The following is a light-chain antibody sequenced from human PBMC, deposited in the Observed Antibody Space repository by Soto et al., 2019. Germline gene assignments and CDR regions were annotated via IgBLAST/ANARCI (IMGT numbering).Light chain of an antibody. J-gene: IGKJ4*01. CDR2: GAS. CDR1: ESINQN. CDR3: QQYNTWPLT. Sequence: ETVMTQCPATLSVSPGEGATLSCRATESINQNLAWYQQKPGQAPRLLIHGASYRATGIPDRFSGRGSGTEFTLAISRLQSEDFAVYYCQQYNTWPLTFGGGTKVDIK. V-gene: IGKV3-15*01.